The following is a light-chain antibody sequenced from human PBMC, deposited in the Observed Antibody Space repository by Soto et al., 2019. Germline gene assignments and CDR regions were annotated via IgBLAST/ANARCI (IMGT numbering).Light chain of an antibody. J-gene: IGKJ1*01. Sequence: DVVMTQTPLSSPVTLGQPASISCRTSQSLVHSDGTTYLSWFRQRAGQPPRLLIYKISNRFTGVPDRLSGSGGGTDFTLKISRVEAEDVGIYYCVHVTHFPWTFGQGTKVEIK. V-gene: IGKV2-24*01. CDR3: VHVTHFPWT. CDR2: KIS. CDR1: QSLVHSDGTTY.